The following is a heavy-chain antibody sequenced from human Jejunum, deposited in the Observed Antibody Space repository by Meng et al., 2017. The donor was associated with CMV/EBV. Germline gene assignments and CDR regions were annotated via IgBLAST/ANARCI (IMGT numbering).Heavy chain of an antibody. J-gene: IGHJ6*02. CDR2: ISWNSGSI. V-gene: IGHV3-9*01. D-gene: IGHD1-1*01. CDR1: CFTFDVYA. Sequence: ASCFTFDVYAMPRVRKAPGKGMEWVSGISWNSGSIGYADSVKGRFTISRDSARNSLYLQMNSLRAEDTALYYCAKEHLEYYYGVDVWGQGTTVTVSS. CDR3: AKEHLEYYYGVDV.